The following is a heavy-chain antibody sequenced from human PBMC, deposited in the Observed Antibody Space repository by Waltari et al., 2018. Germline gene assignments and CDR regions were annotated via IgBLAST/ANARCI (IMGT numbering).Heavy chain of an antibody. Sequence: QVHLVESGGGLVKPGGSLRLSCAASGFTFSDYYMSWIRQAPGKGLEWVSNFSSSSSYKNDADSVKGRFTSSRDNAKNSLYLQMDSLRAEDTAVYYCARQAYGDLYFDLWGRGTLVTVSS. J-gene: IGHJ2*01. CDR3: ARQAYGDLYFDL. D-gene: IGHD4-17*01. CDR2: FSSSSSYK. V-gene: IGHV3-11*06. CDR1: GFTFSDYY.